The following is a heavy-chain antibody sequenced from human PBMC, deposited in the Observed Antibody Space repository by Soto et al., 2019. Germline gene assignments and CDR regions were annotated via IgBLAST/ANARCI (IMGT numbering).Heavy chain of an antibody. CDR3: ARIVREGATGSYSTFDC. CDR2: LTNNGVST. Sequence: PGGSLRLSCAGSGFFFSDYAMTWVRRAPGKGLQWVSSLTNNGVSTFYADSVKGRFTISRDNSKNTLSLQMNSLRPEDTAVYYCARIVREGATGSYSTFDCWGQGTLVTVSS. V-gene: IGHV3-23*01. D-gene: IGHD1-26*01. J-gene: IGHJ4*02. CDR1: GFFFSDYA.